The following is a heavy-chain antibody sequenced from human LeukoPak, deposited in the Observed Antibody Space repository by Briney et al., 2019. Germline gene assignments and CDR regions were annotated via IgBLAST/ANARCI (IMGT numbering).Heavy chain of an antibody. J-gene: IGHJ4*02. CDR2: ISGSGGGT. Sequence: GGSLRLSCAASGFTFSSYAMSWVRQAPGKGLEWVSAISGSGGGTYYADSVKGRFTISRDNSKNTLYLQMNSLRAEDTAVYYCAKEGALVVVAATHFDYWGQGTLVTVSS. CDR3: AKEGALVVVAATHFDY. CDR1: GFTFSSYA. V-gene: IGHV3-23*01. D-gene: IGHD2-15*01.